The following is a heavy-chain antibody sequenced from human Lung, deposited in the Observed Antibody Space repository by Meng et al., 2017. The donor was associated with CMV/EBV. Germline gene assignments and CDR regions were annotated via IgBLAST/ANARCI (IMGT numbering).Heavy chain of an antibody. CDR2: ISPYNGDT. CDR1: GYTFSTYT. CDR3: ARGYDFWSAYYLIDP. Sequence: ASXXVSCKASGYTFSTYTIIWVRQAPGQGLEWMGWISPYNGDTNYAPKFQGRVSMTTDTSTSTAYLELRSLRSDDTAVYYCARGYDFWSAYYLIDPWGHGTLVTVSS. J-gene: IGHJ5*02. V-gene: IGHV1-18*01. D-gene: IGHD3-3*01.